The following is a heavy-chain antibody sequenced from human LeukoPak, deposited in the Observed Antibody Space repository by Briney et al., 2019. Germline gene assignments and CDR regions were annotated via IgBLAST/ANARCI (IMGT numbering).Heavy chain of an antibody. J-gene: IGHJ6*02. CDR2: IYYSGSA. CDR1: GGSISSYY. D-gene: IGHD2-2*01. V-gene: IGHV4-59*01. CDR3: AGLGYCSSTSCYHYYYYYGMDV. Sequence: SETLSLTCTVSGGSISSYYWSWIRQPPGKGLEWIGYIYYSGSANYNPSPKSRVTISVDTSKNQSSLKLSSVTAADTAVYYCAGLGYCSSTSCYHYYYYYGMDVWGQGTTVTVSS.